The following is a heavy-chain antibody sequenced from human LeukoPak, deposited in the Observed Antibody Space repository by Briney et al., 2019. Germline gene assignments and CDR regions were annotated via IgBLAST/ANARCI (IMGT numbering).Heavy chain of an antibody. CDR3: TRDGDTVLTRGYYYYMDV. V-gene: IGHV3-30*03. J-gene: IGHJ6*03. CDR2: ISFDGSVD. D-gene: IGHD3-10*01. CDR1: RFTFSSYG. Sequence: QTGGSLRLSCAASRFTFSSYGMHWVRQAPGKGLEWVAVISFDGSVDYYADFVKGRFTISRDNSKNTLYLQMNSLRAEDTAVYYCTRDGDTVLTRGYYYYMDVWGKGTTVTVSS.